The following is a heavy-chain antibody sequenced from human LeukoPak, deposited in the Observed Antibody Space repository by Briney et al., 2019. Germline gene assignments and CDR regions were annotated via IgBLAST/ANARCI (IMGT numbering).Heavy chain of an antibody. CDR3: ATGRNGVVPAPILGVGPWYNYHYMDV. CDR2: IDHSGTN. V-gene: IGHV4-31*03. D-gene: IGHD2-2*02. CDR1: GGSISSGGYY. Sequence: SQTLSLTCTVSGGSISSGGYYWSWLRQPPGKGLEWIGQIDHSGTNHHNPSLKRRVTMSVDPSKNQFSLMVTSVTAAATAVYYCATGRNGVVPAPILGVGPWYNYHYMDVWGKGTTVTVSS. J-gene: IGHJ6*03.